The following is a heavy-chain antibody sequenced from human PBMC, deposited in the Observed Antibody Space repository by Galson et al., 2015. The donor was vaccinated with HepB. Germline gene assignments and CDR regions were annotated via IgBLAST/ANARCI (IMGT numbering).Heavy chain of an antibody. D-gene: IGHD3-10*01. V-gene: IGHV3-23*01. Sequence: SLRLSCAASGFTFSNYVMSWVRQAPGEGLEWVSTITGTGTYTYYADSVKGRFTISRDNSKNTLFLQMNSLRAEDTAVYYCAKDRRESLWVGESSRHDVDVWGQGTTVTVSS. CDR2: ITGTGTYT. CDR1: GFTFSNYV. J-gene: IGHJ6*02. CDR3: AKDRRESLWVGESSRHDVDV.